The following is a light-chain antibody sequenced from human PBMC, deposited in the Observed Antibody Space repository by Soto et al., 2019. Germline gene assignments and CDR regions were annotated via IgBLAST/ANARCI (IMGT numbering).Light chain of an antibody. CDR1: QSVGGS. CDR3: QQYGSSSWT. J-gene: IGKJ1*01. Sequence: ETVLAQSPGTLSFSPGERATLSCRASQSVGGSLAWYQQRPGQAPRLLVYHTSNRATGIPDRFSASGSGTEFTLTISSLQSEDFAVYYCQQYGSSSWTFGQGTKVDI. CDR2: HTS. V-gene: IGKV3-20*01.